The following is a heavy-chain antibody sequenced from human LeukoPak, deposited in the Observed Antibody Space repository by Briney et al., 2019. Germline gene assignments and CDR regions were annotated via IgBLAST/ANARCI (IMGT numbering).Heavy chain of an antibody. Sequence: GGSLRLSCEGSEFSFSSYWMSWVRQAPGKGLEWVAKIKQDGSEKYYVDSVKGRFTISRDNAKNSMYLLMNSLRVEDTAVYYCVRDVLYYYGAERLFWFDPWGQGTLVTVSS. CDR3: VRDVLYYYGAERLFWFDP. CDR2: IKQDGSEK. V-gene: IGHV3-7*01. CDR1: EFSFSSYW. J-gene: IGHJ5*02. D-gene: IGHD3-10*01.